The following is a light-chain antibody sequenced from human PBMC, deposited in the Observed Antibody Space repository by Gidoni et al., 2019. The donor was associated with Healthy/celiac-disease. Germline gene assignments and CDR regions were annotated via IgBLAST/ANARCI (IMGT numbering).Light chain of an antibody. CDR3: LQDYNYPWT. CDR2: AAS. V-gene: IGKV1-6*01. CDR1: QGIRND. Sequence: AIQMTQSPYSLSASVGDRVTITCRASQGIRNDLGWYQQKPGKAPKLLIYAASSFQSGVPSRFGGSGSGTDVTLTISSLPPEDVATYYCLQDYNYPWTFGQGTKVEIK. J-gene: IGKJ1*01.